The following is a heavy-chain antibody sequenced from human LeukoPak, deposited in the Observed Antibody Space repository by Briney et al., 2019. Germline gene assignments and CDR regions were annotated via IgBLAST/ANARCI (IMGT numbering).Heavy chain of an antibody. J-gene: IGHJ4*02. D-gene: IGHD5-12*01. V-gene: IGHV1-3*01. CDR3: ARTQVATVGWWYFDY. CDR2: INAGNGNT. CDR1: GYTFTSYA. Sequence: ASVKVSCKASGYTFTSYAMHWVRQAPGQRLEWMGWINAGNGNTKYSQKFQGRVTITRDTSASTAYMELSSLRSEDTAVYYCARTQVATVGWWYFDYWGQGTLVTVSS.